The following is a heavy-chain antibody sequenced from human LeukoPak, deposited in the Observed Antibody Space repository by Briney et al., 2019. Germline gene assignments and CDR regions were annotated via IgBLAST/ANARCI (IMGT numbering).Heavy chain of an antibody. CDR2: IYSGGST. D-gene: IGHD6-13*01. V-gene: IGHV3-53*01. CDR1: GFTVSSNY. Sequence: GGSLRLSCAASGFTVSSNYMSWVRQAPGEGLEWVAVIYSGGSTYYADSVKGRFTISSDNSKNTLYLQMNSLRAEDAAVYYCARGLAAAGIGYSDRWGHGTPATVSS. J-gene: IGHJ2*01. CDR3: ARGLAAAGIGYSDR.